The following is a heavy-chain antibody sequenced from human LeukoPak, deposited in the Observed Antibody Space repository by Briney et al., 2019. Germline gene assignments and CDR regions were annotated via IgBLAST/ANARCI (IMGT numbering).Heavy chain of an antibody. J-gene: IGHJ4*02. V-gene: IGHV3-53*01. CDR3: ARLGYSSSWPFDY. CDR2: IYSGGST. Sequence: GGSLTLSCAASGFTVSSNYMSWVRQAPGKGLEWVSVIYSGGSTYYTDSVKGRSTISIDNSKNTLYLQMNSLRAEDTAVYYCARLGYSSSWPFDYWGQGTLVTVSS. CDR1: GFTVSSNY. D-gene: IGHD6-13*01.